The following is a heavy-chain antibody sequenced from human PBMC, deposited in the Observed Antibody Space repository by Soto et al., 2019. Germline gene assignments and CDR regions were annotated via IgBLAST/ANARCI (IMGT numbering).Heavy chain of an antibody. V-gene: IGHV1-69*06. J-gene: IGHJ4*02. D-gene: IGHD3-22*01. CDR3: ARARETYYYDSSGYYYTPYPDY. Sequence: ASVKVSCKASGGTFSSYAISWVRQAPGQGLEWMGGIIPIFGTANYAQKFQGRVTITADKSTSTAYMELSSLGSEDTAVYYCARARETYYYDSSGYYYTPYPDYWGQGVLVTVSS. CDR2: IIPIFGTA. CDR1: GGTFSSYA.